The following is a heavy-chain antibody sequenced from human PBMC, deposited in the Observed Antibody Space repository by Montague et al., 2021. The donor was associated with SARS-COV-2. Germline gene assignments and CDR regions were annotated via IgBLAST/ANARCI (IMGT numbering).Heavy chain of an antibody. V-gene: IGHV3-30*04. D-gene: IGHD4-23*01. CDR3: ARGYGGNYYYGMDV. J-gene: IGHJ6*02. CDR1: GFTFSSYA. CDR2: ISYDGSNK. Sequence: SLRLSCAASGFTFSSYAMYWVRQAPGKGLEWAAVISYDGSNKYYADSVKGRFTISRDNSKNTLYLQMNSLRAEDTAVYYCARGYGGNYYYGMDVWGQGTTVTVSS.